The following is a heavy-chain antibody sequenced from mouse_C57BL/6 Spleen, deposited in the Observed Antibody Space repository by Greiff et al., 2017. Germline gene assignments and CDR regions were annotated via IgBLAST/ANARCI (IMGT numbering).Heavy chain of an antibody. Sequence: EVQVVESGPGMVKPSQSLSLTCTVTGYSITSGYDWHWIRHFPGNKLEWMGYISYSGSTNYNPSLKSRISITHDTSKNHFFLKLNSVTTEDTATYYCARIGDGYFAYWGQGTLVTVSA. V-gene: IGHV3-1*01. J-gene: IGHJ3*01. CDR3: ARIGDGYFAY. CDR2: ISYSGST. CDR1: GYSITSGYD. D-gene: IGHD2-3*01.